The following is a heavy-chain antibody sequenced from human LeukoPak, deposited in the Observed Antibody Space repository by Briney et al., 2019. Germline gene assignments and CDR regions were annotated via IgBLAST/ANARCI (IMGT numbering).Heavy chain of an antibody. J-gene: IGHJ4*02. Sequence: PSETRSLTCVVSGASVSSSHWNWIRQLPGKGLEWIGCLSYTGKTDYNPSLTSRVTISLDTSKNQVSLKLRSVTAADTAVYYCSEGYFEPFDHWGQGTLVTVSS. CDR3: SEGYFEPFDH. V-gene: IGHV4-59*02. D-gene: IGHD2/OR15-2a*01. CDR2: LSYTGKT. CDR1: GASVSSSH.